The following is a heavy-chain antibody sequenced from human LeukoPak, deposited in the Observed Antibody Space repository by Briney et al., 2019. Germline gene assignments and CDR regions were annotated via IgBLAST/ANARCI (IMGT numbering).Heavy chain of an antibody. CDR1: GGSISSYY. V-gene: IGHV4-59*01. D-gene: IGHD6-19*01. Sequence: SKTLSLTCTVSGGSISSYYWSWIRQPPGKGLEWIGYIYYSGSTNYNPSLKSRVTISVDTSKNQFSLKLSSVTAADTAVYYCARDFSGTKDYWGQGTLVTVSS. CDR2: IYYSGST. CDR3: ARDFSGTKDY. J-gene: IGHJ4*02.